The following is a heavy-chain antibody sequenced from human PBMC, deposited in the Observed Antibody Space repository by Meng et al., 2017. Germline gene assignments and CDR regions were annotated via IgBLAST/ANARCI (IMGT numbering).Heavy chain of an antibody. CDR3: ARNSGSYPYWYFDL. CDR1: GFTFDDYG. V-gene: IGHV3-20*04. Sequence: EVQVGGSWGGVVRPGGSRKLSCAASGFTFDDYGMSWVRQAPGKGLEWVSGINWNGGSTGYADSVKGRFTISRDNAKNSLYLQMNSLRAEDTALYYCARNSGSYPYWYFDLWGRGTLVTVSS. D-gene: IGHD1-26*01. J-gene: IGHJ2*01. CDR2: INWNGGST.